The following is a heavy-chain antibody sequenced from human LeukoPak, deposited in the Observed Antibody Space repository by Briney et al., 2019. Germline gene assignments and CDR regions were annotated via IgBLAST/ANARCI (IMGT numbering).Heavy chain of an antibody. CDR3: ARDIVAGCDS. V-gene: IGHV6-1*01. Sequence: SQTLSLTCDISGDSVSDNAWTCIRQSPLRGIEWLGRTYYKSTWHNEYALSLRGRITIRPDTSKNQFSLHLTSVTPDDTAVYFCARDIVAGCDSWGQGTLVTVSS. D-gene: IGHD3-22*01. CDR2: TYYKSTWHN. CDR1: GDSVSDNA. J-gene: IGHJ4*02.